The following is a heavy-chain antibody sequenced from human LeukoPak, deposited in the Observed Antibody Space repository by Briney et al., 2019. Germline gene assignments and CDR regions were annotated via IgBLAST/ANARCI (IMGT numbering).Heavy chain of an antibody. J-gene: IGHJ4*02. CDR2: ISGSGDNT. Sequence: GGSLRLSCAASGFTFSNYGMHWVRQAPGKGLEWVSGISGSGDNTYYADSVKGRFTISRDNSKNTVYLQMNSLRAEDTAVYYCARDLAISTSCFDYWGQGTLVTVSS. D-gene: IGHD2-2*01. CDR1: GFTFSNYG. V-gene: IGHV3-NL1*01. CDR3: ARDLAISTSCFDY.